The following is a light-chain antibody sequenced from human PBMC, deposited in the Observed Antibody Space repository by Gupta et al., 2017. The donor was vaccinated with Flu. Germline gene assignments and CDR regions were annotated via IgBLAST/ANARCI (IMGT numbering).Light chain of an antibody. CDR1: QSISSN. Sequence: ATLSVSPGERATLSGRASQSISSNLAWYQQNPGQAPRLLIYGASTRATGIPARFSGSGSGTEFTLTISSRQSEDFAVYYCQQYDNWPPLTFGGGTKVEIK. J-gene: IGKJ4*01. CDR3: QQYDNWPPLT. CDR2: GAS. V-gene: IGKV3-15*01.